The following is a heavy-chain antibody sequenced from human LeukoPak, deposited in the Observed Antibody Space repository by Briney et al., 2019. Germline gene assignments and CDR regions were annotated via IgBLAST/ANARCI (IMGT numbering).Heavy chain of an antibody. Sequence: ASVKVPCKASGYTFTGYYMHWVRQAPGQGLEWMGWINPNSGGANYAQKFQGRVTMTRDTSISTAYMELSRLRSDDTAVYYCARDPRYSSSWSKDYWGQGTLVTVSS. CDR2: INPNSGGA. CDR1: GYTFTGYY. V-gene: IGHV1-2*02. J-gene: IGHJ4*02. CDR3: ARDPRYSSSWSKDY. D-gene: IGHD6-13*01.